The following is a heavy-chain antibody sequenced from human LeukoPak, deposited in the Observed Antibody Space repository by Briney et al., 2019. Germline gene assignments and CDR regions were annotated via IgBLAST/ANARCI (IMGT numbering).Heavy chain of an antibody. CDR2: MNRNGGDT. CDR1: VYTFTGYY. D-gene: IGHD2-21*02. V-gene: IGHV1-2*02. Sequence: ASVNVSFKDSVYTFTGYYRHWVRQAPGQGLEWLGWMNRNGGDTKYAPKFQGRVPVTRDTSISTAYMELSRLRSADTAVYYCVTSSAVGGDQRAFGYWGQGTLVTVSS. J-gene: IGHJ4*02. CDR3: VTSSAVGGDQRAFGY.